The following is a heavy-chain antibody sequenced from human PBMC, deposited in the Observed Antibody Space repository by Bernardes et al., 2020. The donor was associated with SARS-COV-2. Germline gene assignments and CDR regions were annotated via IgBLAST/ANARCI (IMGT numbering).Heavy chain of an antibody. D-gene: IGHD5-18*01. CDR3: ARDPPIQLWYDYYYYGMDV. CDR1: GFTFSSYG. J-gene: IGHJ6*02. V-gene: IGHV3-33*01. CDR2: IWYDGSNK. Sequence: GGSLRLSCAASGFTFSSYGMHWVRQAPGKGLEWVAVIWYDGSNKYYADSVKGRFTISRDNSKNTLYLQMNSLRAEDTAVYYCARDPPIQLWYDYYYYGMDVWGQGTTVTVSS.